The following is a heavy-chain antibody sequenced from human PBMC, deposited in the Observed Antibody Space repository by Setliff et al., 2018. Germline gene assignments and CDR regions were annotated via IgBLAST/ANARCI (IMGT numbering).Heavy chain of an antibody. Sequence: GESLTLSCKGSGYSFSTYWIGWVRQMPGKGLEWMGFIYPGDSDTRYSPSFQGQVTISADKSISTAYLQWSSLKASDTAMYYCVRDGRAEPAETWGQGTLVTSPQ. CDR3: VRDGRAEPAET. D-gene: IGHD6-19*01. CDR2: IYPGDSDT. CDR1: GYSFSTYW. V-gene: IGHV5-51*01. J-gene: IGHJ5*02.